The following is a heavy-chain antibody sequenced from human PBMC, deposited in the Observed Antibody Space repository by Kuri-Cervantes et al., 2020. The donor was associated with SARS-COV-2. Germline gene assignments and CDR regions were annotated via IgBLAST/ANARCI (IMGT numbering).Heavy chain of an antibody. V-gene: IGHV3-23*01. J-gene: IGHJ4*02. Sequence: GESLKISCAASGFTLSSYAMSWVRQAPGKGLEWVSAISGSGGSTYYADSVKGRFTISRDNSKNTLYLQMNSLRAEDTAVYYCAKDYYYDSSGYPRVVVDYWGQGTLVTVSS. CDR3: AKDYYYDSSGYPRVVVDY. D-gene: IGHD3-22*01. CDR1: GFTLSSYA. CDR2: ISGSGGST.